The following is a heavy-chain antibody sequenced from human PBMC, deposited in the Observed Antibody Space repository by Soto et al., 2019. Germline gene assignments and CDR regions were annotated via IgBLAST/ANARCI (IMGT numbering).Heavy chain of an antibody. V-gene: IGHV1-69*13. CDR2: IIPIFGTA. J-gene: IGHJ5*02. D-gene: IGHD6-6*01. CDR1: GYSFTDHY. Sequence: SVKVSCKASGYSFTDHYMHWVRQAPGQGLEWMGGIIPIFGTANYAQKFQGRVTITADESTNTAYMELSSLRSEDTAVYYCAREPRRSIAARPFWFDPWGQGTLVTVSS. CDR3: AREPRRSIAARPFWFDP.